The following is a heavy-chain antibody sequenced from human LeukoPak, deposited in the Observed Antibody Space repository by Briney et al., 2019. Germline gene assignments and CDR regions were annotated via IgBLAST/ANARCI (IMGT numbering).Heavy chain of an antibody. J-gene: IGHJ4*02. CDR3: ARHVGGSSRDY. Sequence: SETLSLTCTVSGGSITNYYWSWIPQPPGKGLEWIGYTHTSGTTNYNPSLKSRVTMSLDTSKSQFSLRVNSVTDTDTAVYYCARHVGGSSRDYWGQGTLVTVSS. CDR2: THTSGTT. D-gene: IGHD6-13*01. V-gene: IGHV4-4*09. CDR1: GGSITNYY.